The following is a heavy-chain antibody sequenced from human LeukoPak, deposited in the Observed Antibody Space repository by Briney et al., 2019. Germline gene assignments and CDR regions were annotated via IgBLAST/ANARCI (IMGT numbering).Heavy chain of an antibody. D-gene: IGHD6-6*01. V-gene: IGHV1-69*05. CDR1: GGTFSSYA. CDR2: IIPIFGTA. J-gene: IGHJ4*02. Sequence: SVKVSCKASGGTFSSYAISWVRQAPGQGLEWMGGIIPIFGTANYAQKFQGRVTITTDESTSTAYMELSSLRSEDTAVHYCARGIAARPYYFDYWGQGALVTVSS. CDR3: ARGIAARPYYFDY.